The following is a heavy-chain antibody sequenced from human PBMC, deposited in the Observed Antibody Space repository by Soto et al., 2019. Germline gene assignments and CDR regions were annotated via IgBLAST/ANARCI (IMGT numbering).Heavy chain of an antibody. CDR3: ERGRDFWSGYYAFDI. CDR2: IGTAGDT. D-gene: IGHD3-3*01. Sequence: GGSLRLSCAASGFTFSSYDMHWVRQATGKGLEWVSAIGTAGDTYYPGSVKGRFTISRENAKNSLYLQMNSLRAGGTAVYYCERGRDFWSGYYAFDIWGQGTMVTVSS. J-gene: IGHJ3*02. CDR1: GFTFSSYD. V-gene: IGHV3-13*01.